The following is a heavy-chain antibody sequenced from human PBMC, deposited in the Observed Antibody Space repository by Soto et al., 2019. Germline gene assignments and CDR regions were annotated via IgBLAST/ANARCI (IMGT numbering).Heavy chain of an antibody. Sequence: QVQLVQSGAEVKRPGASVKVSCKASGYTFTDYDINWVRQTSGQGLEWMGWMSPKSSKTGYAQQVQGRVTMTRDTSISTAYMELSSLRSEDTAVYFCTRGPPNWGFDYWGQGILVTVSS. D-gene: IGHD7-27*01. CDR1: GYTFTDYD. CDR2: MSPKSSKT. J-gene: IGHJ4*02. V-gene: IGHV1-8*01. CDR3: TRGPPNWGFDY.